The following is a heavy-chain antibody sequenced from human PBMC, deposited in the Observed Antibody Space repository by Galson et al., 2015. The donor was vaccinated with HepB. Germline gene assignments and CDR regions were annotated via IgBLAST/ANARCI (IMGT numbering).Heavy chain of an antibody. D-gene: IGHD3-16*01. CDR1: GFTFSSYG. J-gene: IGHJ4*02. CDR2: ISYDGSNK. CDR3: AKDSGVDRPGSLGD. Sequence: SLRLSCAASGFTFSSYGMHWVRQAPGKGLEWVAVISYDGSNKYYADSVKGRFTISRDNSKNTLYLQMNSLRAEDTAVYYCAKDSGVDRPGSLGDWGQGTLVTVSS. V-gene: IGHV3-30*18.